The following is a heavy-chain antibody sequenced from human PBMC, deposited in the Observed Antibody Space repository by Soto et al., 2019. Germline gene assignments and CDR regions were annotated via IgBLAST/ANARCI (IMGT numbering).Heavy chain of an antibody. CDR1: GGTFSSYA. CDR2: IIPIFGTA. J-gene: IGHJ3*02. V-gene: IGHV1-69*13. CDR3: ARGLGASYAFDI. D-gene: IGHD1-26*01. Sequence: SVKVSCKASGGTFSSYAISWVRQAPGQGLEWMGGIIPIFGTADYAQKFQGRVTITADESTSTAYMELSSLRSEDTAVYYCARGLGASYAFDIWGQGTMVTVSS.